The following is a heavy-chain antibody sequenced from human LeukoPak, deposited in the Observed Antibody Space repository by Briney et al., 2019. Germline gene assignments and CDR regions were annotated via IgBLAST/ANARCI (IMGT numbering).Heavy chain of an antibody. CDR2: INPNSGST. Sequence: EASVKVSCKASGYTFTGYYMHWVRQAPGQGLEWMGWINPNSGSTNYAQKFQGRVTMTRDTSISAVYMELSRLRSDDTAVYYCARDGTGVYNLVQYWGQGTLVTVSS. D-gene: IGHD5-24*01. CDR1: GYTFTGYY. V-gene: IGHV1-2*02. CDR3: ARDGTGVYNLVQY. J-gene: IGHJ4*02.